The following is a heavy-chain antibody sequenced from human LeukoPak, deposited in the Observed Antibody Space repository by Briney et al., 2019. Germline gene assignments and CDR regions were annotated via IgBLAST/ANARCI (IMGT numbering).Heavy chain of an antibody. Sequence: SETLSLTCTVSGGSISNYYWSWLRQPPGKGLEWIGYIYYGGSTNYSPSLKSRVTISLDTSKNQFSLRLSSVTAADTAVYYCTRDGPAVGGFDYWGQGTLVTVSS. CDR1: GGSISNYY. V-gene: IGHV4-59*01. CDR2: IYYGGST. J-gene: IGHJ4*02. D-gene: IGHD6-13*01. CDR3: TRDGPAVGGFDY.